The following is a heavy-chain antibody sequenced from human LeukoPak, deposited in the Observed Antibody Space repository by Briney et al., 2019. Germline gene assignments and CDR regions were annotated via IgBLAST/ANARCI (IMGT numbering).Heavy chain of an antibody. J-gene: IGHJ5*02. CDR1: GYTFTGYY. CDR2: INPNSGGT. CDR3: ARDLIFASGSNWFDP. Sequence: GASVKVSCKASGYTFTGYYMHWVRQAPGRGLEWMGRINPNSGGTTYAQKFQGRVTMTRDTSISTAYMELSRLRSDDTAVYYCARDLIFASGSNWFDPWGQGTLVTVSS. V-gene: IGHV1-2*06. D-gene: IGHD3-22*01.